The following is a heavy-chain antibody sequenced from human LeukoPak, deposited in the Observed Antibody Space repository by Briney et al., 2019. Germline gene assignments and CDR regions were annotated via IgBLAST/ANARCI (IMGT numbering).Heavy chain of an antibody. D-gene: IGHD2-21*02. CDR3: ARGIFVTGGDYFDY. Sequence: SETLSLTCTVSGGSISSSSYYWGWIRQPPGKGLEWIGSIYYSGSTYYNPSLKSRVTISVDTSKNQFSLRLSSVTAADTAVYYCARGIFVTGGDYFDYWGQGTLVTVSS. CDR2: IYYSGST. J-gene: IGHJ4*02. CDR1: GGSISSSSYY. V-gene: IGHV4-39*07.